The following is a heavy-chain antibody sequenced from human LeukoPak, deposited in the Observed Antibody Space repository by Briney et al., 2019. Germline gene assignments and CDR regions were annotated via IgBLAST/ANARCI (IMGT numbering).Heavy chain of an antibody. V-gene: IGHV4-61*02. Sequence: PSQTLSLTCTVSGGSISSGSYYWSWIRQPAGKGLEWIGRIYTSGSTNYNPSLKSRFTISVDTSKNQFSLKLSSVTAADTAVYYCAREPQGPPYYYYGMDVWGQGTTVTVSS. CDR3: AREPQGPPYYYYGMDV. CDR1: GGSISSGSYY. J-gene: IGHJ6*02. D-gene: IGHD3-16*01. CDR2: IYTSGST.